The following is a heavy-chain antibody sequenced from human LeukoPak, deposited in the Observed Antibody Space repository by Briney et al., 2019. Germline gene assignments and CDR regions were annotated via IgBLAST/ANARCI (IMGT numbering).Heavy chain of an antibody. J-gene: IGHJ4*02. Sequence: SVKVSCKASGYTFTSYAISWVRQAPGQGLEWMGGIIPIFGTANYAQKFQGRVTITADESTSTAYMELSSLRSEDTAVYYCARTRIMITFGGVIPPFSFDYWGRGTLVTVSS. CDR3: ARTRIMITFGGVIPPFSFDY. CDR2: IIPIFGTA. D-gene: IGHD3-16*02. V-gene: IGHV1-69*13. CDR1: GYTFTSYA.